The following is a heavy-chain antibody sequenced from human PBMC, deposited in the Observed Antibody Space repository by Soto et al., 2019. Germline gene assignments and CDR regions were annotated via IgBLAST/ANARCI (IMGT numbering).Heavy chain of an antibody. Sequence: ASVKVSCKASGYTFTSYAMHWVRQAPGQRLEWMGWINAGNGNTKYSQKFQGRVTITRDTSASTAYMELSSLRSEDTAVYYCARDQRYCSGGSCPSWFDPWGQGTLVTVSS. V-gene: IGHV1-3*01. CDR1: GYTFTSYA. CDR2: INAGNGNT. J-gene: IGHJ5*02. D-gene: IGHD2-15*01. CDR3: ARDQRYCSGGSCPSWFDP.